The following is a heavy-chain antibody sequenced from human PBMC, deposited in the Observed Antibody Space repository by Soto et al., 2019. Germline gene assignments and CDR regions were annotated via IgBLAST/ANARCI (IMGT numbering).Heavy chain of an antibody. CDR2: INAGNGNT. Sequence: ASVKVSCKASGYTFTSYAMHWVRQAPGQRLEWMGWINAGNGNTKYSQKFQGRVTITRDTSASTAYMELSSLRSEDTAVYYCARDEGPGYNSSWYGYWGQGTLVTVSS. V-gene: IGHV1-3*01. CDR1: GYTFTSYA. J-gene: IGHJ4*02. D-gene: IGHD6-13*01. CDR3: ARDEGPGYNSSWYGY.